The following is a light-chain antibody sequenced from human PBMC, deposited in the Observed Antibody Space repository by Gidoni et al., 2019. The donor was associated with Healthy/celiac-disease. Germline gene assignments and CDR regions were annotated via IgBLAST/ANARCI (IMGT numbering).Light chain of an antibody. CDR1: KLGDKY. CDR3: QAWDSSTVGV. CDR2: QDT. Sequence: SSELTQAPSVSVSPGQTASITCSGDKLGDKYACWYQQQPGQSPVLVIYQDTKRPSGIPERFSGSNSGNTATLTISGTQAMDEADYYCQAWDSSTVGVFGGGTKLTVL. J-gene: IGLJ2*01. V-gene: IGLV3-1*01.